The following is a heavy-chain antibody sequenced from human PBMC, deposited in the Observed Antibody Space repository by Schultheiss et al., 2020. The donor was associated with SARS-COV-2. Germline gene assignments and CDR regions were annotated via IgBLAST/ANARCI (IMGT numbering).Heavy chain of an antibody. Sequence: SETLSLTCTVSGGSISSYYWSWIRQPAGKGLEWIGYIYYSGSTYYNPSLKSRVTISVDTSKNQFSLKLSSVTAADTAVYYCARDGGGSSWYVHWGQGTLVTVSS. V-gene: IGHV4-59*12. CDR2: IYYSGST. J-gene: IGHJ5*02. D-gene: IGHD6-13*01. CDR3: ARDGGGSSWYVH. CDR1: GGSISSYY.